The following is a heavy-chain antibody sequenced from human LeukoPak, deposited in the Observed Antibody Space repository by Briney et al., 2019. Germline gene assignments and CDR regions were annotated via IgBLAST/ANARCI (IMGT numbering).Heavy chain of an antibody. CDR2: FTAGGRT. CDR3: AVYSRSSTHFDY. CDR1: GFTFSSYA. V-gene: IGHV3-23*01. J-gene: IGHJ4*02. Sequence: GGSLRLSCAASGFTFSSYAMGWVRQAPGKGLEWVSTFTAGGRTFYADSVKGRFTISRDNSKNTLYLQMNSLRAEDTAIFYCAVYSRSSTHFDYWGQGTLVTVSS. D-gene: IGHD6-6*01.